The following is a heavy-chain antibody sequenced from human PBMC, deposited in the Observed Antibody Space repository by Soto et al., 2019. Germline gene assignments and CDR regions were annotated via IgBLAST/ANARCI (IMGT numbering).Heavy chain of an antibody. V-gene: IGHV1-18*01. Sequence: DSVKVSCKASGYTFTSYGISWVRQAPGQGLEWMGWISAYNGNTNYAQKLQGRVTMTTDTSTSTAYMELRSLRSDDTAVYYCARGEDIVVVGGYAFDIWGQGTMVTVS. CDR3: ARGEDIVVVGGYAFDI. J-gene: IGHJ3*02. CDR2: ISAYNGNT. CDR1: GYTFTSYG. D-gene: IGHD2-15*01.